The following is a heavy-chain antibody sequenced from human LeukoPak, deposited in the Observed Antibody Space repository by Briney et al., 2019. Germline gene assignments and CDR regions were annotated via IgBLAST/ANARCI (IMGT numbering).Heavy chain of an antibody. J-gene: IGHJ4*02. V-gene: IGHV2-5*02. Sequence: SGPTLVNPTQTLTLTCTFSGFSLSTSGVGVGWIRQPPGKAPEWLALIYWDDDKRYSPSLKSRVTITKDTSKNQVVLTMTNVDPLDTATYYCANRRGTSGWSEGYFDYWGQGTLVTVSS. D-gene: IGHD6-19*01. CDR2: IYWDDDK. CDR1: GFSLSTSGVG. CDR3: ANRRGTSGWSEGYFDY.